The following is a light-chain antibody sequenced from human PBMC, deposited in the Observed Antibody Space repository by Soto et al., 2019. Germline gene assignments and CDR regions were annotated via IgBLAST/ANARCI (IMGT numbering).Light chain of an antibody. V-gene: IGKV3-11*01. CDR3: QQRSNWPHT. CDR1: QSFSSN. CDR2: DAS. J-gene: IGKJ5*01. Sequence: EIVMTQSAATLSASAGERATLSWGASQSFSSNLAWYQQKPGQAPRLLIYDASNRATGIPARFSGSGSGTDFTLTISSLEPEDFAVYYCQQRSNWPHTFGPGTRLEIK.